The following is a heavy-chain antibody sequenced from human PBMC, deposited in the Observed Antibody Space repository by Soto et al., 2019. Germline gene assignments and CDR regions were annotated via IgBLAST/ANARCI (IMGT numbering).Heavy chain of an antibody. CDR2: IFPGDSDT. CDR3: LRPNFGALTHFAF. CDR1: GYTFTNYW. D-gene: IGHD1-1*01. Sequence: PGESLKISCKAIGYTFTNYWIGWVRQTPGKGLEWMGIIFPGDSDTRYNPSFEGQVAVSADESISTAYLQWNTLKASDTAMYYCLRPNFGALTHFAFCGQRTIVTVSS. J-gene: IGHJ4*02. V-gene: IGHV5-51*01.